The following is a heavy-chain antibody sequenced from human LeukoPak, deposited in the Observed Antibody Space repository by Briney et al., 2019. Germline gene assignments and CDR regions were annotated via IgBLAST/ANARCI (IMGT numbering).Heavy chain of an antibody. CDR1: GYTFTGYY. J-gene: IGHJ4*02. CDR2: INPNSGGT. D-gene: IGHD1-7*01. Sequence: ASVTVSCKASGYTFTGYYMHWVRQAPGQGLEWMGWINPNSGGTNYAQKFQGRVTMTRDTSISTAYMELSRLRSDDTAVYYCARSTDPTWNYGYWGQGTLVTVSS. CDR3: ARSTDPTWNYGY. V-gene: IGHV1-2*02.